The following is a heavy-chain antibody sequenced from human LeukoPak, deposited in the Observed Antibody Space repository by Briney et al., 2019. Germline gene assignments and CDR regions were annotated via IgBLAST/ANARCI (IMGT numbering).Heavy chain of an antibody. V-gene: IGHV4-4*07. CDR1: GGSISSYY. CDR3: ARVIAAADPRVPAYYYYYGMDV. Sequence: SETLSLTCTVSGGSISSYYWSWIRQPAGKGLEWIGRIYTSGSTNYNPSLKSRVTMSVDTSKNQFSLKLSSVTAADTAVYYCARVIAAADPRVPAYYYYYGMDVWGQGTTVTVSS. D-gene: IGHD6-13*01. J-gene: IGHJ6*02. CDR2: IYTSGST.